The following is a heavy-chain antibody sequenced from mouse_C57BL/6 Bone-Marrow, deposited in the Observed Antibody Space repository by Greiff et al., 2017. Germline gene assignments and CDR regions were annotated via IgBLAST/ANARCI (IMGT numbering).Heavy chain of an antibody. D-gene: IGHD1-3*01. CDR1: GYTFTSYW. V-gene: IGHV1-69*01. CDR2: IDPSDSYT. CDR3: ARNNDVCWYFDV. J-gene: IGHJ1*03. Sequence: VQLQQPGAELVMPGASVKLSCKASGYTFTSYWMHWVKQRPGQGLEWIGEIDPSDSYTNYNRKFKGKSTLTVDKSSSTAYMQLSSLTSEDSAVYDCARNNDVCWYFDVWGTGTTLTVSS.